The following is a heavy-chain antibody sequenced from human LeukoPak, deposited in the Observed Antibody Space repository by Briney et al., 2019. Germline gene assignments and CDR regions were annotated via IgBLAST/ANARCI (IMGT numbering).Heavy chain of an antibody. CDR1: GGSISSYY. CDR3: ARDSAAAGLFDY. Sequence: PSETLSLTCTVSGGSISSYYWSWIRQPPGKGLEWIGYIYYSGSTNYNPSLKSRVTISVDTPKNQFSLKLSSVTAADTAVYYCARDSAAAGLFDYWGQGTLVTVSS. V-gene: IGHV4-59*01. J-gene: IGHJ4*02. CDR2: IYYSGST. D-gene: IGHD6-13*01.